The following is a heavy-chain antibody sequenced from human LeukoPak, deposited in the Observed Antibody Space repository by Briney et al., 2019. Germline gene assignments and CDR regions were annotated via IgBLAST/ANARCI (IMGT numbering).Heavy chain of an antibody. CDR2: IYYSGST. Sequence: SETLSLTCTVCGGSISSSSYYWRGLRQPPEKRVEWIGSIYYSGSTYYNPSLKSRATISVDTSEHQFSHTLSSVAAADTTVSPRARGGLLNWFDHWGQGTLVTVSS. V-gene: IGHV4-39*01. D-gene: IGHD1-26*01. J-gene: IGHJ5*02. CDR3: ARGGLLNWFDH. CDR1: GGSISSSSYY.